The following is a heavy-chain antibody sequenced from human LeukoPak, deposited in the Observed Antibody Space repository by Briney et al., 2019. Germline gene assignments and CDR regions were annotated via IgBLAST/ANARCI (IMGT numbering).Heavy chain of an antibody. J-gene: IGHJ6*03. Sequence: ASVKVSCKASGYTFTGYYMHWVRQAPGQGLEWMGWINPNSGGTNYAQKFQGRVTMTRDTSISTAYMELSRLRSDDTAVYYCARDRTTNTLYYYYYYMDVWGKGTTVTISS. V-gene: IGHV1-2*02. CDR3: ARDRTTNTLYYYYYYMDV. CDR1: GYTFTGYY. CDR2: INPNSGGT. D-gene: IGHD5-24*01.